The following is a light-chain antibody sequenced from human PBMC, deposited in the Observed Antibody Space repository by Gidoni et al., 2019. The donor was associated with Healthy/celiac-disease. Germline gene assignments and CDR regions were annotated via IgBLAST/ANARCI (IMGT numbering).Light chain of an antibody. V-gene: IGKV5-2*01. J-gene: IGKJ2*02. CDR3: LQHGNFPCT. CDR1: QDIDDD. Sequence: ETTLTQSPAFMSATPGDKVNISCKAYQDIDDDMNWYQQKSVAAASFIIQDATTLLPGIPPPFSFTRDETDFTLTMNNIDSENAAYSFCLQHGNFPCTFGQGTRLEIK. CDR2: DAT.